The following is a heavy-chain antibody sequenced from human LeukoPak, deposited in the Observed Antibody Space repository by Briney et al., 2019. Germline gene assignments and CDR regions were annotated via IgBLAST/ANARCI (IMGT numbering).Heavy chain of an antibody. CDR1: GGSISSGGYY. D-gene: IGHD3-9*01. J-gene: IGHJ4*02. Sequence: SETLSLTCTVSGGSISSGGYYWSWIRQHPGTGLEWIGYIHYSGSTYYNPSLKSRVTISVDTSKNQFSLKLSSVTAADTAVYYCARYDYDIYYFDYWGQGTLVTVSS. V-gene: IGHV4-31*03. CDR3: ARYDYDIYYFDY. CDR2: IHYSGST.